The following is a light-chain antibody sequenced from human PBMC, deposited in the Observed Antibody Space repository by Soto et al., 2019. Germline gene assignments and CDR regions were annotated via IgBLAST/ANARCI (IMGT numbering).Light chain of an antibody. J-gene: IGKJ5*01. CDR3: QQRSNWPRIT. CDR2: GAF. V-gene: IGKV3-15*01. CDR1: QSVRSN. Sequence: EIVMTQSPATLSVSAGERATLSCRARQSVRSNLAWYQQKPGQAPRLLIYGAFTRAAGVPARFSGSGSGTEFTLTISSLQSEDFAVYYCQQRSNWPRITFGQGTRLEIK.